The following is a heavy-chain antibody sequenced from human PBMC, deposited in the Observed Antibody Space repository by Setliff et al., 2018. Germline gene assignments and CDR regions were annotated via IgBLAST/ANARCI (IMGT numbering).Heavy chain of an antibody. V-gene: IGHV5-51*01. CDR1: GYSFSSYW. Sequence: PGESLKISCKGSGYSFSSYWNGWVRQMPGKGLEWMGIIYPGDSDTSYSPSFQVQVTISADKSISTAYLQWSSLKASDTVMYYCARLAMVRGVTSNWLDPWGQGTLVTVSS. CDR3: ARLAMVRGVTSNWLDP. D-gene: IGHD3-10*01. J-gene: IGHJ5*02. CDR2: IYPGDSDT.